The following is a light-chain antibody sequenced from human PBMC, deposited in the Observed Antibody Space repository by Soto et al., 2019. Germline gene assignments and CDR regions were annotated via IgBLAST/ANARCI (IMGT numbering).Light chain of an antibody. V-gene: IGKV3-11*01. CDR1: QNVSSY. CDR2: DAS. Sequence: EIVLTQSPATLSLSPGERATLSCRASQNVSSYLAWYQQKPGQAPRLLIYDASNRATGIPARFSGSGSGTDFTLTICSLEPQDFAVYYCQQRSNWPPWTFGQGTKVEIK. J-gene: IGKJ1*01. CDR3: QQRSNWPPWT.